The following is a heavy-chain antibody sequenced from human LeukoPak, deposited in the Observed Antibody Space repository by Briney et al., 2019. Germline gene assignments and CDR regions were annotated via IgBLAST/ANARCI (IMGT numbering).Heavy chain of an antibody. CDR3: ARDRPNNWFDP. V-gene: IGHV1-2*02. J-gene: IGHJ5*02. CDR2: INPNSGAT. CDR1: GYTFIDYY. Sequence: ASVKVSCKASGYTFIDYYLHWVRQAPGQGLEWMGFINPNSGATTYAQKFRGRVSVTRDTSISTAYMELSSLRSDDTAVYYCARDRPNNWFDPWGQGTLVTVSS.